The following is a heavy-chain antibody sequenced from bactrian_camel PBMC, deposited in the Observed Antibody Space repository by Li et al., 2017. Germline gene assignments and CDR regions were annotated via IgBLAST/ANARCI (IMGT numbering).Heavy chain of an antibody. D-gene: IGHD3*01. CDR1: GLTFASED. V-gene: IGHV3-2*01. Sequence: HVQLVESGGGLVQPGGSLQLSCIASGLTFASEDMSWVRQAPGKGLEWVSSIYTGGGSTYYADSVKGRFTISQDNAKNIIYLQMSSLTPDDTAMYYCAAGTRIIVGDYCDGITTWGQGTQVTVS. J-gene: IGHJ6*01. CDR2: IYTGGGST. CDR3: AAGTRIIVGDYCDGITT.